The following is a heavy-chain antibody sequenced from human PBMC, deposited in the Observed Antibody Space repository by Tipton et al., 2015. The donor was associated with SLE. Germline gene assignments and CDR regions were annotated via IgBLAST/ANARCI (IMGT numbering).Heavy chain of an antibody. CDR2: IKHGGNT. J-gene: IGHJ4*02. CDR3: ARGPRADY. CDR1: GGSFSGYY. V-gene: IGHV4-34*01. Sequence: LRLSCAVYGGSFSGYYWSWFRQPPGKGLEWIGEIKHGGNTNYNLSLKSRVTISVDMSRDQFSLKLISVTAADTAVYYCARGPRADYWGQGTLVTVSS.